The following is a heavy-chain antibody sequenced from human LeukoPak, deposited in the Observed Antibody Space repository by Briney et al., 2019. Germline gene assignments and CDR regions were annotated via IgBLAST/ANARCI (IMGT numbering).Heavy chain of an antibody. CDR3: GRDWDWHVQF. J-gene: IGHJ4*02. Sequence: ASVKISCKTSGYTFSRYGFSWVRQAPGQGLEWIGWIGVFNGNRNYAKSVQGRITLTADTSTNTTYMELRSLTSDDTAVYFCGRDWDWHVQFWGQGTLITVSS. CDR1: GYTFSRYG. V-gene: IGHV1-18*01. CDR2: IGVFNGNR. D-gene: IGHD1-26*01.